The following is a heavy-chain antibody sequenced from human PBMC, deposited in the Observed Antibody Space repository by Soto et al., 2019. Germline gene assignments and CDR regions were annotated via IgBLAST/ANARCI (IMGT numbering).Heavy chain of an antibody. D-gene: IGHD3-22*01. CDR2: ISAYNGNT. CDR3: ARDHDSSGYYLGAFDI. CDR1: GYTFTSYG. V-gene: IGHV1-18*01. Sequence: ASVKVSCKASGYTFTSYGISWVRQAPGQGLEWMGWISAYNGNTNYAQKLQGRVTMTTDTSTSTAYMELRSLRSDDTAVYHCARDHDSSGYYLGAFDIWGQGTMVTVSS. J-gene: IGHJ3*02.